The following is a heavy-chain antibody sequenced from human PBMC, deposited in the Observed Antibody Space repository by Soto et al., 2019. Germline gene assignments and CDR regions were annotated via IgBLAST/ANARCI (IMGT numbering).Heavy chain of an antibody. CDR1: GYSFTIYC. CDR2: IYPGDSDT. V-gene: IGHV5-51*01. J-gene: IGHJ5*02. Sequence: PGESLKISCKGSGYSFTIYCIGWVLQMPWKGLEWMGIIYPGDSDTRYSPSFQGQVTISADKSISTAYLQWSSLKASDTAMYYCARHGGYCSSTSCYSNWFDPWGQGTLVTVSS. D-gene: IGHD2-2*01. CDR3: ARHGGYCSSTSCYSNWFDP.